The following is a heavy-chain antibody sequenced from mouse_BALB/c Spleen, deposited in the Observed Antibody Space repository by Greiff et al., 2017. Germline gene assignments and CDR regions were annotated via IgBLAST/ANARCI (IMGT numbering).Heavy chain of an antibody. Sequence: VQLQQSGPELVKPGASVKISCKASGYSFTGYYMHWVKQSHGKGLEWIGYISLYNGDTNYNQKFKGKATFTVDTSSSTAYMQFNSLTSEDAAVYDGANTMITTEALFAYWGEGTLVTVSA. J-gene: IGHJ3*01. CDR3: ANTMITTEALFAY. D-gene: IGHD2-4*01. V-gene: IGHV1S30*01. CDR2: ISLYNGDT. CDR1: GYSFTGYY.